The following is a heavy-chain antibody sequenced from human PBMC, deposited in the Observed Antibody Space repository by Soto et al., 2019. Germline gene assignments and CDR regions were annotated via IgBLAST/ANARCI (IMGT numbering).Heavy chain of an antibody. CDR2: ISGSGGST. V-gene: IGHV3-23*01. Sequence: EVQLLESGGGLVQPGGSLRLPCAASGFTFSSYAMSWVRQAPGKGLEWVSAISGSGGSTYYEDSVKGRFTISRDNSKNTLYLQMNSLRAEDTAVYYCAKTPIVVSYYYGMDVWGQGTTVTVSS. D-gene: IGHD2-2*01. CDR3: AKTPIVVSYYYGMDV. CDR1: GFTFSSYA. J-gene: IGHJ6*02.